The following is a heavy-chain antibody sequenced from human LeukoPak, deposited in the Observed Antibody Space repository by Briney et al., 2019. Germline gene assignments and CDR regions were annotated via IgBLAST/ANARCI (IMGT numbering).Heavy chain of an antibody. J-gene: IGHJ3*02. V-gene: IGHV3-11*01. CDR2: ISSSGSTI. CDR3: AKDLGIAAAGTGGFDI. Sequence: GGSLRLSCAASGFTFSDYYMSWIRQAPGKGLEWVSYISSSGSTIYYADSVKGRFTISRDNAKNSLYLQMNSLRAEDTALYYCAKDLGIAAAGTGGFDIWGQGTMVTVSS. CDR1: GFTFSDYY. D-gene: IGHD6-13*01.